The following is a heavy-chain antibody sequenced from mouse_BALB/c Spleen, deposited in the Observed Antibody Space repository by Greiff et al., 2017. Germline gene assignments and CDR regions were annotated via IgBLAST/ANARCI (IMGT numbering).Heavy chain of an antibody. CDR1: GFTFSSYT. CDR3: ARRGLSRNYFDY. CDR2: ISNGGGST. D-gene: IGHD1-3*01. V-gene: IGHV5-12-2*01. J-gene: IGHJ2*01. Sequence: EVKVVESGGGLVQPGGSLKLSCAASGFTFSSYTMSWVRQTPEKRLEWVAYISNGGGSTYYPDTVKGRFTISRDNAKNTLYLQMSSLKSEDTAMYYCARRGLSRNYFDYWGQGTTLTVSS.